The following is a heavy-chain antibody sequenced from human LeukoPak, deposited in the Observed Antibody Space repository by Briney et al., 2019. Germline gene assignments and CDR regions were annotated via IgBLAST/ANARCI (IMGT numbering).Heavy chain of an antibody. CDR1: GIIFSNYW. CDR3: AKDVYGDKAFDY. J-gene: IGHJ4*02. CDR2: INRDGSST. V-gene: IGHV3-74*01. Sequence: GGSLRLSCAASGIIFSNYWMHWVRQAPGKGLVWVSRINRDGSSTSYADSVKGRFTISRDNSKNTLYLQMNSLRAEDTAVYYCAKDVYGDKAFDYWGQGTLVTVSS. D-gene: IGHD4-17*01.